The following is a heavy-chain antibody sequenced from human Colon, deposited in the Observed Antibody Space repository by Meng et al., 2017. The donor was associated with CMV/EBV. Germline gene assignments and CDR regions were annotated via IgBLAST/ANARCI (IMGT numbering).Heavy chain of an antibody. D-gene: IGHD3-3*01. V-gene: IGHV1-2*02. Sequence: SEYTFNDYYLHGVRKAPGQGLEWMGWINPHNGATNFDQKFQDRVTMSRDTSITTAYMELSRLRVDDTAVYYCARGFDFWRGSDFDYWGQGTLVTVSS. CDR1: EYTFNDYY. J-gene: IGHJ4*02. CDR3: ARGFDFWRGSDFDY. CDR2: INPHNGAT.